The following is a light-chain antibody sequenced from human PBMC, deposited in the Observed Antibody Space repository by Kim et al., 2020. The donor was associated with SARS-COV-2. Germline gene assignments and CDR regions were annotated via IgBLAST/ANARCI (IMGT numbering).Light chain of an antibody. CDR2: AAS. Sequence: DIQMTQSPSSLSASVGDRVTITCRASQDIGNSLAWFQQIPGTAPKSLIYAASTLQSGVPSRFSASGSGTEFTLTISSLQPEDVATYYCQQYNTYPFTFGRGTKVDIK. CDR1: QDIGNS. V-gene: IGKV1-16*01. J-gene: IGKJ4*02. CDR3: QQYNTYPFT.